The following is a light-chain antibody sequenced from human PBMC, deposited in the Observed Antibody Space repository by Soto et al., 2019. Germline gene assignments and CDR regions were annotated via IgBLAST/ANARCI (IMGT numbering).Light chain of an antibody. CDR2: AAS. V-gene: IGKV1-39*01. Sequence: QMTQSPSSLSASVGDSVTLSCQTSQRVDSYIHWYQHQYRKPPKLLIYAASTMQDAVPSRVSGGGSGTAFYLIIAGLQPGDSATYYCQQTYTSVATFGQGTKVDIK. CDR1: QRVDSY. CDR3: QQTYTSVAT. J-gene: IGKJ1*01.